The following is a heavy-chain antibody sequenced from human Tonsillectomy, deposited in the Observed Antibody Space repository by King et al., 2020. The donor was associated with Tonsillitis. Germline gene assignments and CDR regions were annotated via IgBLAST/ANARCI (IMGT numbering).Heavy chain of an antibody. CDR2: IVYDGGNK. CDR1: GFSFSSYG. CDR3: AKDAAEAGARKPEFYFDY. V-gene: IGHV3-30*18. Sequence: VQLVESGGGVVQPGRSLRLSCAASGFSFSSYGIHWVRQAPGKGLEWVAVIVYDGGNKQYGDSVKGRFTISRDNSKNTVYLQMNSLRGEDTAVYYCAKDAAEAGARKPEFYFDYWGQGTLVTVSS. D-gene: IGHD1-14*01. J-gene: IGHJ4*02.